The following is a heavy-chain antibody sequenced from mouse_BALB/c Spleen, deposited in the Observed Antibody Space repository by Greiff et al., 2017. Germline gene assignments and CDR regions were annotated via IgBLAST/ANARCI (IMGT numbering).Heavy chain of an antibody. CDR2: ISSGSSTI. CDR3: ARAGDGYYAFAY. Sequence: EVQGVESGGGLVQPGGSRKLSCAASGFTFSSFGMHWVRQAPEKGLEWVAYISSGSSTIYYADTVKGRFTISRDNPKNTLFLQMTSLRSEDTAMYYCARAGDGYYAFAYWGQGTLVTVSA. D-gene: IGHD2-3*01. CDR1: GFTFSSFG. J-gene: IGHJ3*01. V-gene: IGHV5-17*02.